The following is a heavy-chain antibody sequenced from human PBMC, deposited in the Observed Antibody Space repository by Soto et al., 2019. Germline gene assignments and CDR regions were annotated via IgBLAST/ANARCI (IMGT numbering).Heavy chain of an antibody. D-gene: IGHD4-17*01. CDR3: EKDPYGGNSGAWFDP. CDR2: ISYDGSNK. J-gene: IGHJ5*02. CDR1: GITFNSYG. Sequence: SLEASYSASGITFNSYGMRGVRHPPGKGLGLVAVISYDGSNKYYADSVKGRFTISRDNSKNTMYLQMNRLRGEDTAVYYCEKDPYGGNSGAWFDPWGQGTLVTVSS. V-gene: IGHV3-30*18.